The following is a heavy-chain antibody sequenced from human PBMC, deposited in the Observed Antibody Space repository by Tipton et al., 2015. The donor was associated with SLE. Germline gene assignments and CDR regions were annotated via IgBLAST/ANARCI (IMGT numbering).Heavy chain of an antibody. CDR3: ARRPNSIAAAGYYYYYMDV. Sequence: TLSLTCAVSGYSISSGYYWGWIRQPPGKGLEWIGSIYHSGSTYYNPSLKSRVTISVDTSKNQLSLKLSSVNAADTAVYYCARRPNSIAAAGYYYYYMDVLGKGTTVTVSS. CDR1: GYSISSGYY. J-gene: IGHJ6*03. CDR2: IYHSGST. D-gene: IGHD6-13*01. V-gene: IGHV4-38-2*01.